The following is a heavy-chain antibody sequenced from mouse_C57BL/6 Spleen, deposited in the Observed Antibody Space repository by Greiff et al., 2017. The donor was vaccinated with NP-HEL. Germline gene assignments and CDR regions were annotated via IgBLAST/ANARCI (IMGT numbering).Heavy chain of an antibody. CDR3: ARHYGSTLWYFDV. J-gene: IGHJ1*03. V-gene: IGHV5-9*01. Sequence: EVNVVESGGGLVKPGGSLKLSCAASGFTFSSYTMSWVRQTPEKRLEWVATISGGGGNTYYPDSVKGRFTISRDNAKNTLYLQMSSLRSEDTALYYCARHYGSTLWYFDVWGTGTTVTVSS. CDR2: ISGGGGNT. D-gene: IGHD1-1*01. CDR1: GFTFSSYT.